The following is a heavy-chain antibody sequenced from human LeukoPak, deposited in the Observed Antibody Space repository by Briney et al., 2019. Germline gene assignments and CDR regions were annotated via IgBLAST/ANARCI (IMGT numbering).Heavy chain of an antibody. CDR2: IIPILGIA. J-gene: IGHJ5*02. D-gene: IGHD4-17*01. CDR1: GGTFSSYA. CDR3: ASTKTTVVTEFDP. Sequence: LRASVKVSCKASGGTFSSYAISWVRQAPGQGLERMGRIIPILGIANYAQKFQGRVTITADKSTSTAYMELSSLRSEDTAVYYCASTKTTVVTEFDPWGQGTLVTVSS. V-gene: IGHV1-69*04.